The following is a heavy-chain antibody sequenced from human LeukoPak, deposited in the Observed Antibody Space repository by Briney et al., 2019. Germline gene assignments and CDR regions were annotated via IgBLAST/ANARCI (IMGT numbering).Heavy chain of an antibody. V-gene: IGHV1-18*01. CDR2: ISAFNGNT. Sequence: ASVKVPCKASGYTFTSYGVSWVRQAPGQGLEWMGWISAFNGNTNYAQKFQGRVTMTTDTSTSTAYMELRSLRSDDTAVYYCARGTYYYDSGSYPYDSWGQGTLVTVSS. D-gene: IGHD3-22*01. CDR3: ARGTYYYDSGSYPYDS. CDR1: GYTFTSYG. J-gene: IGHJ4*02.